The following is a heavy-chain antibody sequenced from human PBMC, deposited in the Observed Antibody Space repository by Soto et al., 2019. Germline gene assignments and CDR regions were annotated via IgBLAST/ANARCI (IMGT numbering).Heavy chain of an antibody. CDR3: AKGGPDGFCSGGRCYFDY. CDR2: ISWNSNII. D-gene: IGHD2-15*01. Sequence: EVQLVESGGGLVQPGRSLRLSCAASGFTFDDYAMHWVRRVPGKGLEWVSSISWNSNIIGYADSVKGRFTIPRDNAKNSLYMQMNSLRPEKTALYYCAKGGPDGFCSGGRCYFDYWGQGTLVTVSS. J-gene: IGHJ4*02. V-gene: IGHV3-9*01. CDR1: GFTFDDYA.